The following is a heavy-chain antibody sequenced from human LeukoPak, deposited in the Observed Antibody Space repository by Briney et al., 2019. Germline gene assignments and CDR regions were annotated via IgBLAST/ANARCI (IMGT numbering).Heavy chain of an antibody. CDR1: GFTFSSYG. CDR3: AKEGLTRELPHDY. Sequence: PGGSLRLSCAASGFTFSSYGMHWVRQAPGKGLEWVAVMSYDGSNKYYADSVKGRFTISRDNSKNTLYLQMNSLRAEDTAVYYCAKEGLTRELPHDYWGQGTLVTVSS. CDR2: MSYDGSNK. J-gene: IGHJ4*02. V-gene: IGHV3-30*18. D-gene: IGHD1-26*01.